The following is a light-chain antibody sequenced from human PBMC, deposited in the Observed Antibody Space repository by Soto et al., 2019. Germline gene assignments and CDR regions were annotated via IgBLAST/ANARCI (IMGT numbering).Light chain of an antibody. CDR3: QHYGGMWT. Sequence: DIQMTQSPSTLPASVGDRVTITCRASQSITNRLAWYQQKPGKAPKVPIYDASNLESGVPSRFSGSGFGTQFIFTISSLQPDDFATYWCQHYGGMWTFGQGTKVDIK. CDR2: DAS. J-gene: IGKJ1*01. V-gene: IGKV1-5*01. CDR1: QSITNR.